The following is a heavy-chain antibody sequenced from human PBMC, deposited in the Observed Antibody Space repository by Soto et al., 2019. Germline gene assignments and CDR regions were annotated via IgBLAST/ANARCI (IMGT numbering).Heavy chain of an antibody. Sequence: NPSETLSLTCAVSGYSISSGYYWGWIRQPPGKGLEWIGSIYHSGSTYYNPSLKSRVTISVDTSKNQFSLKLSSVTAADTAVYYCARAQPQYRYNWFDPWGQGTLVTVSS. J-gene: IGHJ5*02. CDR1: GYSISSGYY. D-gene: IGHD2-2*01. V-gene: IGHV4-38-2*01. CDR3: ARAQPQYRYNWFDP. CDR2: IYHSGST.